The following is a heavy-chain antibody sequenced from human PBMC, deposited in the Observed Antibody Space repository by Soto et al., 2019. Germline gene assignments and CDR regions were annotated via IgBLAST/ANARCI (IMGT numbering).Heavy chain of an antibody. V-gene: IGHV1-2*05. CDR3: GRGGVGATPLGWFDP. Sequence: QVQLVQSGAEVKKPGASVKVSCKASGYTFIGYYIHWVRQAPGQGLEWMGRINPRSGDTTYAQKFQGRLTMTRDASISTAYMGLGSLRSGDTGGDYCGRGGVGATPLGWFDPWGQGSLVTVSS. D-gene: IGHD1-26*01. J-gene: IGHJ5*02. CDR2: INPRSGDT. CDR1: GYTFIGYY.